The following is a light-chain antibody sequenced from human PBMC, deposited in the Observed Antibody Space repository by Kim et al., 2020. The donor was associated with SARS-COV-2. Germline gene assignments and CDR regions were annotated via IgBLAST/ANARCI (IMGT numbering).Light chain of an antibody. CDR3: HQCADAPLT. CDR1: QSVGNNY. V-gene: IGKV3-20*01. J-gene: IGKJ4*01. Sequence: EIVLTQSPDTLSLSAGEGATLSCRASQSVGNNYLAWYQQKPGQAPRLLIYDASSRATGIPDRFSGSGSGTDFTLTIRRLEPEDFGVYYCHQCADAPLTFGGGTSVEIK. CDR2: DAS.